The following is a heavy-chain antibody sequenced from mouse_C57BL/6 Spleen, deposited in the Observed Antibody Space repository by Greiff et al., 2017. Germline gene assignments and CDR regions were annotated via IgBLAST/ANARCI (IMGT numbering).Heavy chain of an antibody. CDR3: ARNDGYSYWYFDV. CDR2: ISYDGSN. D-gene: IGHD2-3*01. J-gene: IGHJ1*03. V-gene: IGHV3-6*01. CDR1: GYSITSGYY. Sequence: EVKLVESGPGLVKPSQSLSLTCSVTGYSITSGYYWNWIRQFPGNKLEWMGYISYDGSNNYNPSLKNRISITRDTSKNQFFLKLNSVTTEDTATYYCARNDGYSYWYFDVWGTGTTVTVSS.